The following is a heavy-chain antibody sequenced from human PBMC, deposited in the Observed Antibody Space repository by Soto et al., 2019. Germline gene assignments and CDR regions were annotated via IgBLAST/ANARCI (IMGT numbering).Heavy chain of an antibody. CDR3: ERQQRMGGIDD. CDR1: GYDFAAYW. D-gene: IGHD1-1*01. Sequence: GESLKISCQGSGYDFAAYWIAWVRQLPGKGLEWMGVIFPRDSDTRCSPSFQGQVTFSVDKSINTAYLHWRSLGASDSAMYYCERQQRMGGIDDWGRGTLVTVSS. V-gene: IGHV5-51*01. J-gene: IGHJ4*02. CDR2: IFPRDSDT.